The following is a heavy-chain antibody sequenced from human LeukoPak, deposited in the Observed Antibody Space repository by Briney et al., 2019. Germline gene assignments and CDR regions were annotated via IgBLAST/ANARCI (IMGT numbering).Heavy chain of an antibody. CDR2: ISYDGSNK. Sequence: GGSLRLSCAASGFTFSSYGMHWVRQAPGKGLEWVAVISYDGSNKYYADSVKGRFTISRDNSKNTLYLQMNSLRAEDTAVYYCAKDYFSSGRFDYWGQGTLVTVSS. D-gene: IGHD6-19*01. CDR3: AKDYFSSGRFDY. CDR1: GFTFSSYG. J-gene: IGHJ4*02. V-gene: IGHV3-30*18.